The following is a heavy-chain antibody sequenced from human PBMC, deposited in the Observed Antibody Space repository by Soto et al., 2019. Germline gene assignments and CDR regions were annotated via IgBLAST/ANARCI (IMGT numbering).Heavy chain of an antibody. CDR3: AHRRPTHPPFDS. CDR2: IVWGDNK. CDR1: GFPLSTSGVA. Sequence: QITLKESGPTLVKPTQTLTLTCTFSGFPLSTSGVAVGWVRQPPGKALEWLALIVWGDNKRYRSSLQSRLTTPKDPSQNQVVPTTTNLAPADTGTYYCAHRRPTHPPFDSWGPGTLVSVSS. V-gene: IGHV2-5*02. J-gene: IGHJ5*01.